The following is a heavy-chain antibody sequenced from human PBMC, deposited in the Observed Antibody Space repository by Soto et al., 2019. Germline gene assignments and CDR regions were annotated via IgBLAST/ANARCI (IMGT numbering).Heavy chain of an antibody. J-gene: IGHJ5*01. Sequence: PSQTLSLTCAISGDSVSTNSATWDWIRQSPSRGLEWLGRTYYRSKWENDYAVSVKGRIGIIPDTTNNRLSLQLNSVSPDDTAVYYCARLIGNSWLDSWGQGTLVPVSS. CDR2: TYYRSKWEN. V-gene: IGHV6-1*01. CDR1: GDSVSTNSAT. CDR3: ARLIGNSWLDS.